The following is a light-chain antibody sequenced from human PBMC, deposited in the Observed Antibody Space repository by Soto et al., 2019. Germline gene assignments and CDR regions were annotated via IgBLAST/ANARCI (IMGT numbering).Light chain of an antibody. CDR1: SSDVGGYNY. J-gene: IGLJ1*01. CDR2: DVS. Sequence: QSVLTQPASVSGSPGQSITTSCTGTSSDVGGYNYVSWYQQHLGKAPKLMIYDVSNRPSGVSNRFSGSKSGNTASLTISGLQAEDEADYYCSSYTSSSTLYVFGTGTKLTVL. V-gene: IGLV2-14*01. CDR3: SSYTSSSTLYV.